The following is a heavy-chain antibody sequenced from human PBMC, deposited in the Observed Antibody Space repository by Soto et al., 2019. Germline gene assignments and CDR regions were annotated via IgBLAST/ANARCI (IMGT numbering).Heavy chain of an antibody. J-gene: IGHJ6*02. V-gene: IGHV3-23*01. CDR1: GFSFRSSP. Sequence: GGSLRLSCAVSGFSFRSSPMSWVRRAPGKGLEWVSGINGGDDSKHYAESVRGRFTISRDNAKNSLYLQMNSLRAEDTAVYYCAMEQQLVLRGYYYYGMDVWGQGTTVTVSS. CDR2: INGGDDSK. D-gene: IGHD6-13*01. CDR3: AMEQQLVLRGYYYYGMDV.